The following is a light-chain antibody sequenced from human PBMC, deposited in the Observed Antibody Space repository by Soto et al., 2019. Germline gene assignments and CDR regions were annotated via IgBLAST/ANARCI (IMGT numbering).Light chain of an antibody. Sequence: QSVLTQPASVSGSPGQSITISCTGTSSDVGNFNLVSWYQQHPGKAPKLMIYEGSKRPSGVSNRFSGSKSGNTASLTISGLQAEDEADYYCCSYAGGSTWVFGGGTQLTVL. CDR1: SSDVGNFNL. CDR3: CSYAGGSTWV. J-gene: IGLJ3*02. CDR2: EGS. V-gene: IGLV2-23*01.